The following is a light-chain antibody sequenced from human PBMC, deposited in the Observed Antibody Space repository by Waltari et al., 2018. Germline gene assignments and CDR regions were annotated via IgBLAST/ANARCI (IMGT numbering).Light chain of an antibody. V-gene: IGKV2-30*02. CDR1: QGLVHSDGNTY. CDR3: MQATHWSYT. Sequence: DVVMTQSPLSLPVTLGQPASISCRSSQGLVHSDGNTYLSWFQQRPGQSPRRLIYEVSSRDAGVPDRFSVSGSGTDFTLKISRVEAEDVAVYYCMQATHWSYTFGQGTKLEIK. J-gene: IGKJ2*01. CDR2: EVS.